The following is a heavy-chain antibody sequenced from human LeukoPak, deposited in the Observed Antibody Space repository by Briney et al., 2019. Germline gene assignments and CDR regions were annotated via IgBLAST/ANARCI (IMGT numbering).Heavy chain of an antibody. Sequence: PSETLSLTCTVSGGSFSSGSYYWSWIRQPPGKGLEWIGYIYYSGSTNYNPSLKSRVTISVDTSKNQFSLKLSSVTAADTAVYYCARTPVVRGNNWFDPWGQGTLVTVSS. CDR1: GGSFSSGSYY. D-gene: IGHD3-10*01. V-gene: IGHV4-61*01. CDR3: ARTPVVRGNNWFDP. CDR2: IYYSGST. J-gene: IGHJ5*02.